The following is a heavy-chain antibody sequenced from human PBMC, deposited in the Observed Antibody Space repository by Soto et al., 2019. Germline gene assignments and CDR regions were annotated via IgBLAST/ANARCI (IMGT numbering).Heavy chain of an antibody. CDR2: INPNSGGT. D-gene: IGHD2-15*01. J-gene: IGHJ3*02. CDR1: GYTFTGYY. V-gene: IGHV1-2*04. Sequence: ASVKVSCKASGYTFTGYYMHWVRQAPGQGLEWMGWINPNSGGTNYAQKFQGWVTMTRDTSISTAYMELSRLRSDDTAVYYCARGPPTGGSLPLIQGCALDIWGQGTMVNVSS. CDR3: ARGPPTGGSLPLIQGCALDI.